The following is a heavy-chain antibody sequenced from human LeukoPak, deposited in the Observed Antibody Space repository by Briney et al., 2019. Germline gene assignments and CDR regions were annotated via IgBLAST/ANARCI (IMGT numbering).Heavy chain of an antibody. CDR2: IYYSGST. Sequence: SQTLSLTCTVAGGSISSGDYYWSWIRQPPGKGLEWIGYIYYSGSTYYNPSLKRRVTISVDTSKNQFSLKLSSVTAADTAVYYCARASLGYYGSGSMYGMDVWGQGTTVTVSS. J-gene: IGHJ6*02. CDR1: GGSISSGDYY. V-gene: IGHV4-30-4*01. CDR3: ARASLGYYGSGSMYGMDV. D-gene: IGHD3-10*01.